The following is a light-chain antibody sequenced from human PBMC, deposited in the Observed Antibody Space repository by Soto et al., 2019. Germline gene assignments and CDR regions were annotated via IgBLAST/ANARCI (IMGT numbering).Light chain of an antibody. CDR3: DSYTSSSSYV. V-gene: IGLV2-14*01. CDR2: DVS. CDR1: SSDVGGYKY. J-gene: IGLJ1*01. Sequence: QSVLTQPASVSGSPGQSITIPCTGTSSDVGGYKYVSWYQQHPGKAPKLMIYDVSNRPSGVSDRFSGSKSGNTASLTISGLQSEDEADYYCDSYTSSSSYVFGTGTKVTVL.